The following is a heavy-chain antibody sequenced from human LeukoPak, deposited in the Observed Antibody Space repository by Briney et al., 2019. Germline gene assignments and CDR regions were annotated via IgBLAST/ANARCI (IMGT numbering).Heavy chain of an antibody. CDR2: FYPEDGET. D-gene: IGHD3-9*01. CDR3: ATIFTYYDILTGQNWFDP. V-gene: IGHV1-24*01. J-gene: IGHJ5*02. Sequence: ASVKVSCKVSGYTLTELSMHWVRQAPGKGLEWMGGFYPEDGETIYAQKFQGRVTMTEDTSTDTAYMELSSLRSEDTAVYYCATIFTYYDILTGQNWFDPWGQGTLVTVSS. CDR1: GYTLTELS.